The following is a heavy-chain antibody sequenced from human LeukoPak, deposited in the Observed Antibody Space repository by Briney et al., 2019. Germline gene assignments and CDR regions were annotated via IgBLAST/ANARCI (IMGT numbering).Heavy chain of an antibody. CDR3: ARDRGSGVPGWFDP. Sequence: SQTLSLTCTVSGGSISSGSYYWSWIRQPPGKGLEWIGYIYYSGSTNYNPSLKSRVTISVDTSKNQFSLKLSSVTAADTAVYYCARDRGSGVPGWFDPWGQGTLVTVSS. J-gene: IGHJ5*02. CDR2: IYYSGST. V-gene: IGHV4-61*01. D-gene: IGHD7-27*01. CDR1: GGSISSGSYY.